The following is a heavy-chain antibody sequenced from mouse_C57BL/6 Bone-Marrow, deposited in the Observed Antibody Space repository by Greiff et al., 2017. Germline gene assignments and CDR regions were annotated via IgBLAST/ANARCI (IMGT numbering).Heavy chain of an antibody. J-gene: IGHJ3*01. CDR3: ARGGYYPWFAY. Sequence: QVQLQQSGAELVKPGASVKISCKASGYAFSSYWMNWVKQRPGKGLEWIGQIYPGDGDTNYNGKFKGKATLTADKSSSPAYMQLSSLTSEDSAVYFCARGGYYPWFAYWGQGTLVTVSA. V-gene: IGHV1-80*01. D-gene: IGHD1-1*01. CDR1: GYAFSSYW. CDR2: IYPGDGDT.